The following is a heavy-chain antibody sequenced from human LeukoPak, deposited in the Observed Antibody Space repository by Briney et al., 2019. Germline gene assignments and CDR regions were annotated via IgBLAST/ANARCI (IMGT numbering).Heavy chain of an antibody. CDR2: IYTSGST. Sequence: SETLSLTCTVSGGSISSGSYYWSWIRQPAGKGLEWIGRIYTSGSTNYNPSLKSRLTMSVDESRNQFSLKLGSVTAADTAVYYCARDRQLLSDYMDVWGKGTTVTVSS. D-gene: IGHD2-2*01. V-gene: IGHV4-61*02. CDR3: ARDRQLLSDYMDV. CDR1: GGSISSGSYY. J-gene: IGHJ6*03.